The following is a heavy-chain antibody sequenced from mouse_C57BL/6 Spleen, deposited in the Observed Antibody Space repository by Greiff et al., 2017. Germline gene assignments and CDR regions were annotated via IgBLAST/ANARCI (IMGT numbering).Heavy chain of an antibody. J-gene: IGHJ2*01. CDR3: ARREDYTTYYFDY. Sequence: QVHVKQSGAELVKPGASVKMSCKASGYTFTSYWITWVKQRPGQGLEWIGDIYPGSGSTNYNEKFKSKATLTVDTSSSTAYMQLSSLTSEDSAVYYCARREDYTTYYFDYWGQGTTLTVSS. CDR2: IYPGSGST. CDR1: GYTFTSYW. D-gene: IGHD2-12*01. V-gene: IGHV1-55*01.